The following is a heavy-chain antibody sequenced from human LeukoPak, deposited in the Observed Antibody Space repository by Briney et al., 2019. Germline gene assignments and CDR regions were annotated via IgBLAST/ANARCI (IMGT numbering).Heavy chain of an antibody. D-gene: IGHD4-17*01. CDR2: INHSGRT. V-gene: IGHV4-34*01. CDR3: ARIPTVTMYYYYDGMDV. J-gene: IGHJ6*04. CDR1: GGSFGAYY. Sequence: PSETLSLTCGPYGGSFGAYYWSWIRQSPGKGLEWIGEINHSGRTNYHPSLKSRVNISIDTSKSQFSLKLNSVTAADTAVYYCARIPTVTMYYYYDGMDVWGKGATVTVSS.